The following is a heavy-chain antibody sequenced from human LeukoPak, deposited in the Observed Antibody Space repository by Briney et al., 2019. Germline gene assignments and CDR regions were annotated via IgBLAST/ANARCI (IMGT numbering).Heavy chain of an antibody. V-gene: IGHV3-23*01. CDR1: GFTFSSYA. CDR3: ARGLGYVSGTYYYYYGMDV. J-gene: IGHJ6*02. Sequence: GGSLRLSCAASGFTFSSYAMSWVRQAPGKGLEWVSAISGSGGSTYNADSVKGRFTISRDNSKNTLYLQMNSLRAEDTAVYYCARGLGYVSGTYYYYYGMDVWGQGTTVTVSS. D-gene: IGHD3-22*01. CDR2: ISGSGGST.